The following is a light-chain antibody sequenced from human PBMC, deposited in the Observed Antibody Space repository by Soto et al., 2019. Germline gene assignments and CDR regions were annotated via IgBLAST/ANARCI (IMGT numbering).Light chain of an antibody. CDR1: QSVSSK. CDR2: GAS. V-gene: IGKV3-15*01. CDR3: QQYNNSPRT. J-gene: IGKJ3*01. Sequence: EIVMTQSPATLSVSPGERATLSCRASQSVSSKLGWYQQKPGQAPRLLIYGASIRATGIPARFSGSGSGTEFTLAISSLQSEDLAVYYCQQYNNSPRTFGPGTKVDIK.